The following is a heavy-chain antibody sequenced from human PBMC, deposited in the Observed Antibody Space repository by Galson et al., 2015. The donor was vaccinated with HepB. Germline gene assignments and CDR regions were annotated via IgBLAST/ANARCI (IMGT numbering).Heavy chain of an antibody. Sequence: SLRLSCAASGFTFSSYGMHWVRQAPGKGLEWVAVIWYDGSNKYYADSVKGRFTISRDNSKNTLYLQMSSLRAEDTAVYYCARDGGVDTFYYYYMDVWGKGTTVTVSS. CDR2: IWYDGSNK. CDR1: GFTFSSYG. CDR3: ARDGGVDTFYYYYMDV. V-gene: IGHV3-33*01. D-gene: IGHD2/OR15-2a*01. J-gene: IGHJ6*03.